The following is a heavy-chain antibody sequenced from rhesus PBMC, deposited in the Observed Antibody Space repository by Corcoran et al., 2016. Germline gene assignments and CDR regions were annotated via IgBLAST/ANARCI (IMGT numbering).Heavy chain of an antibody. CDR1: GGSISGGYD. Sequence: QVQLQESGPGLVKPSETLSLTCGVPGGSISGGYDWSWIHQPTGKGLEWSGYIYGSRGSTNYNPSLKNRVTISKDTSKNQFSLKLSSVTAADTAVYYCARGYSGGWSPDYWGQGVLVTVSS. CDR3: ARGYSGGWSPDY. J-gene: IGHJ4*01. CDR2: IYGSRGST. V-gene: IGHV4-76*01. D-gene: IGHD6-37*01.